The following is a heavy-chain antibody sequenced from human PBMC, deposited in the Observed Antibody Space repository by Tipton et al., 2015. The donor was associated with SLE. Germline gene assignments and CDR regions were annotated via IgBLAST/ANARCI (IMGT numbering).Heavy chain of an antibody. D-gene: IGHD6-6*01. V-gene: IGHV3-30*18. CDR2: ISYDGSNK. J-gene: IGHJ4*02. Sequence: SLRLSCAASGFTFSSYAMSWVRQAPGKGLEWVAVISYDGSNKYYADSVKGRFTISRDNSKNTLYLQMNSLRAEDTAVYYCAKDIYSSSSFDYWGQGTLVTVSS. CDR1: GFTFSSYA. CDR3: AKDIYSSSSFDY.